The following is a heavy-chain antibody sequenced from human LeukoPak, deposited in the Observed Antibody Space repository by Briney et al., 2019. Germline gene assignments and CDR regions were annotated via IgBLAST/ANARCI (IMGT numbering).Heavy chain of an antibody. D-gene: IGHD4-23*01. Sequence: HGESLKISCKGSGYNFPTSWIGWVRQMPGKGLEWMGIIYPTDSDTRFSPSFQGQVTISVDKSITTAYLEWFSLKASDSAIYYSALRSGNDDAYDIWGQGTMVTVSS. CDR3: ALRSGNDDAYDI. V-gene: IGHV5-51*01. J-gene: IGHJ3*02. CDR2: IYPTDSDT. CDR1: GYNFPTSW.